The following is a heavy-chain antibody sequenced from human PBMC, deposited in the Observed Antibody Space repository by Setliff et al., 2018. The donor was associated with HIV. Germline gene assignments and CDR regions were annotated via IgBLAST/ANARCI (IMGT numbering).Heavy chain of an antibody. V-gene: IGHV3-30*03. CDR3: ARDAGRWGSYYYFRYMDV. D-gene: IGHD3-16*01. CDR2: ASDDGKNI. J-gene: IGHJ6*03. CDR1: GFTFSNYA. Sequence: GESLSLSCAASGFTFSNYAVHWVRQAPGKGLEWVAVASDDGKNIYYADSVKGRFTVSRDNYRNTVFLQMNSLRMEDTAVFYCARDAGRWGSYYYFRYMDVWGKGTTVTVSS.